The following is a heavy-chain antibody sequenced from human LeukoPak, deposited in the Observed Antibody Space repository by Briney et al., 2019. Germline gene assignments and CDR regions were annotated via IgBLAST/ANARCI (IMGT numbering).Heavy chain of an antibody. CDR1: GFTFTHYP. J-gene: IGHJ4*02. CDR2: ISYDGNYK. D-gene: IGHD6-13*01. CDR3: AKGVAAGTWGTSFDF. Sequence: PGGSLRLSCAASGFTFTHYPIHWVRQAPGKGPEWVAIISYDGNYKYYAESVKGRFTVSRDNSKNTVYLQMDSLRAEDAAVYYCAKGVAAGTWGTSFDFWGQGTRVTASS. V-gene: IGHV3-30*01.